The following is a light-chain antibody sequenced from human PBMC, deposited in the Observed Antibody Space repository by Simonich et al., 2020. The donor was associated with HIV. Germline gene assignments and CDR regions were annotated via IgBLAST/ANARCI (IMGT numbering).Light chain of an antibody. CDR3: QSYDSSLEGV. V-gene: IGLV1-40*01. J-gene: IGLJ3*02. Sequence: QSVLTQPPSVSGAPGQRVTMSCTGSSSNIGAGSDVHWYQQFPGTAPKLLIYGNSNRPSGVPDRFSCSKSGTSASLAITGLQAEEEADYYCQSYDSSLEGVFGGGTKLTVL. CDR2: GNS. CDR1: SSNIGAGSD.